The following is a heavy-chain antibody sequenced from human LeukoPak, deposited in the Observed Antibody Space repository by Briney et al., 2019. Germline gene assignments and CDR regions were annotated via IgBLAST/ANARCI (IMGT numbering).Heavy chain of an antibody. J-gene: IGHJ4*02. CDR3: ARSPATSGWYGY. Sequence: PGGSLRLSCAAAGFTVSSNYMSWVRQAPGKGLEWVSVIYSGGSTYYADSVKGRFTISRDNSKNTLYLQMNSLRAEDTAVYYCARSPATSGWYGYWGQGTLVTVSS. D-gene: IGHD6-19*01. CDR2: IYSGGST. V-gene: IGHV3-66*01. CDR1: GFTVSSNY.